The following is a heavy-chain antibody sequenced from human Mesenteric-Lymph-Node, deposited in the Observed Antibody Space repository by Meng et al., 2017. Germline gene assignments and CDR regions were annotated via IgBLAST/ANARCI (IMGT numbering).Heavy chain of an antibody. V-gene: IGHV3-23*01. D-gene: IGHD2-2*01. J-gene: IGHJ4*02. CDR2: IRGSGGST. Sequence: EVQLLESGGGLVQPGGSLRLSCAASGFTFSSYAMSWVRQAPGKGLEWVSTIRGSGGSTFYTDSVKGRFTISRDNSKNTLYLQMNSLRAEDTAVYYCATSERATLLFDYWGPGTLVTVSS. CDR3: ATSERATLLFDY. CDR1: GFTFSSYA.